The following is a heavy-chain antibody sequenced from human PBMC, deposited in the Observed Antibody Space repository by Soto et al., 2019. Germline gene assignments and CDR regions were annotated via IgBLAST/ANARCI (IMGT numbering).Heavy chain of an antibody. Sequence: KPGGSLRLSCAASGFTFSSYSMNWVRQAPGKGLEWVSSISSSSSYIYYADSVKGRFTISRDNTKNSLYLQMNSLRAEDTAVYYCARDRVGRMVRGAPNYYYYYGMDVWGQGTTVTVSS. CDR1: GFTFSSYS. CDR2: ISSSSSYI. V-gene: IGHV3-21*01. CDR3: ARDRVGRMVRGAPNYYYYYGMDV. D-gene: IGHD3-10*01. J-gene: IGHJ6*02.